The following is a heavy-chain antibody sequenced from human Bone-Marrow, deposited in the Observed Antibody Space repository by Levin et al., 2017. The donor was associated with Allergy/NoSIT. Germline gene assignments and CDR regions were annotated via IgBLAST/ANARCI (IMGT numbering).Heavy chain of an antibody. J-gene: IGHJ6*02. D-gene: IGHD3-9*01. CDR1: GFTFTTYG. CDR3: ARGAKYNILTGFRTKRNGMDV. V-gene: IGHV3-30*03. CDR2: ISYDGRNK. Sequence: GGSLRLSCGASGFTFTTYGFHWVRQAPGKGLEWVAVISYDGRNKHYGESVRGRFTISRDTSKNTLYLQLNSLKPEDTAMYYCARGAKYNILTGFRTKRNGMDVWGQGTTVTVSS.